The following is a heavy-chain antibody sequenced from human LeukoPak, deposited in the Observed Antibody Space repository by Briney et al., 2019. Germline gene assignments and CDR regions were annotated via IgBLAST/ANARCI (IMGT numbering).Heavy chain of an antibody. V-gene: IGHV4-59*01. CDR1: GGSISSYY. Sequence: PSETLSLTCTVSGGSISSYYWSWIRQPPGKGLEWIGYIYYSGSTNYNPSLKGRVTISVDTSKNQFSLKLSSVTAADTAVYYCARGYGGNPGAFDIWGQGTMVTVSS. D-gene: IGHD4-23*01. CDR2: IYYSGST. J-gene: IGHJ3*02. CDR3: ARGYGGNPGAFDI.